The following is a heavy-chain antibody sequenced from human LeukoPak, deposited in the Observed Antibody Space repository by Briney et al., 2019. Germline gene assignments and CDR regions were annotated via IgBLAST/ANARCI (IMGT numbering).Heavy chain of an antibody. D-gene: IGHD3-10*01. J-gene: IGHJ4*02. CDR2: ISSDNSV. Sequence: GGSLRLSCAASGFTLSSSEMDWVRQAPGKGLEWVSYISSDNSVLYADSVKGRFTISRDNSKNTVYLQMNSLRAEDTAVYYCAKDRIFELWFGESSPYYFDNWGQGTLVTASS. CDR1: GFTLSSSE. V-gene: IGHV3-48*01. CDR3: AKDRIFELWFGESSPYYFDN.